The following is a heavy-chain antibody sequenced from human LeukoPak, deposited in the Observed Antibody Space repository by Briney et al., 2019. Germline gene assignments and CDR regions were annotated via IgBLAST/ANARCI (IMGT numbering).Heavy chain of an antibody. Sequence: PSQTLSLTCTVSGGSISSGTYYWRWIRQPAGTGLEWIVRIYTSGSTNYNPSLKSRVTISLDTSKNQFSLKLSSVTAADTAVYYCAGNYYGSGSYYSEDRYWGQGTLVTVSS. CDR2: IYTSGST. V-gene: IGHV4-61*02. J-gene: IGHJ4*02. D-gene: IGHD3-10*01. CDR3: AGNYYGSGSYYSEDRY. CDR1: GGSISSGTYY.